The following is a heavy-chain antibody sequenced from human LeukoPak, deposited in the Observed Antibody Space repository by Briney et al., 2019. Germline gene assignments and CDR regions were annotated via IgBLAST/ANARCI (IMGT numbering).Heavy chain of an antibody. CDR3: AKDNGYYDFWSGYLGDY. CDR2: ISGDGGST. V-gene: IGHV3-43*02. CDR1: GFTFDGYA. D-gene: IGHD3-3*01. J-gene: IGHJ4*02. Sequence: GGSLRLSCAASGFTFDGYAMHWVRQAPGKGLEWVSLISGDGGSTYYADSVKGRFTISRDNSKNSLYLQMNSLRTEDTALYYCAKDNGYYDFWSGYLGDYWGQGTLVTVSS.